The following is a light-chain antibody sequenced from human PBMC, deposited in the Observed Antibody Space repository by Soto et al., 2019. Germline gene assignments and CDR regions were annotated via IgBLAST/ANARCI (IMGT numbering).Light chain of an antibody. CDR2: YDS. J-gene: IGLJ2*01. Sequence: SYELTQPPSVSVAPGKTARITCGGNNIGSKSVHWYQQKPGQAPVLVIYYDSDRPSGIPERFSGSNSGNTATLTISRVEAGDDADYYCQVWDSSSDRDVVFGGGTKLTVL. V-gene: IGLV3-21*04. CDR1: NIGSKS. CDR3: QVWDSSSDRDVV.